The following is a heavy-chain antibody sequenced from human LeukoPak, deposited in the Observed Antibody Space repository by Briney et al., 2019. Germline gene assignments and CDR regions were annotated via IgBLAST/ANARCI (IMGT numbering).Heavy chain of an antibody. Sequence: ASVTVSCTASGYSFTFYYMHWVRQAPGQGLEWMGWINPNSGGTNYAQKFQGRVTLTRDTSISTAYMELSRLRSDDTAVYYCAREVISSSWFPFDFWGQGTLVTVSS. J-gene: IGHJ4*02. V-gene: IGHV1-2*02. CDR3: AREVISSSWFPFDF. D-gene: IGHD6-13*01. CDR2: INPNSGGT. CDR1: GYSFTFYY.